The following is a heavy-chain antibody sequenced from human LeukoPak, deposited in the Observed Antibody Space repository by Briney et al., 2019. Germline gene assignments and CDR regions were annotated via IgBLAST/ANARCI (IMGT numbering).Heavy chain of an antibody. V-gene: IGHV4-38-2*01. D-gene: IGHD3-10*01. CDR3: AQTYYYGSGAFDP. Sequence: PSETLSLTCAVSGYSISSGYYWGWIRQPPGKGLEWIGIIYHSGSTYYNPSLKSRVTISVDTSKNQFSLKLSSVTAADTAVYYCAQTYYYGSGAFDPWGQGTLVTVSS. CDR1: GYSISSGYY. CDR2: IYHSGST. J-gene: IGHJ5*02.